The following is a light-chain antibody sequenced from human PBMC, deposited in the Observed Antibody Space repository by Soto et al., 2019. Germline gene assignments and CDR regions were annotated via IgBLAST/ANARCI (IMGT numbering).Light chain of an antibody. J-gene: IGKJ2*01. CDR1: QSIANR. Sequence: DIQLTQSPSILSASGGDRVTITCRASQSIANRLAWYQQKPGKTPKLLIYGASTLESGVPSRFSGSGSGTEFTLTINSLQTDDLATYDGQQYNRSYTFGQGTKLEIK. V-gene: IGKV1-5*01. CDR2: GAS. CDR3: QQYNRSYT.